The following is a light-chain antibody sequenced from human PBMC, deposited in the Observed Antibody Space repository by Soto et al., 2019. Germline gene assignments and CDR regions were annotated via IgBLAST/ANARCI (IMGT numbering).Light chain of an antibody. J-gene: IGKJ3*01. V-gene: IGKV1-27*01. Sequence: DIQMTQSPTSLSASVGDRVTITCRASQGIRNFVAWYQQKPGKPPKLLIYAASTLQSGVRSRFSGSGSGTDFTLTINSLQPEDVATYSCQKYSSVPVFGPGTKVEI. CDR2: AAS. CDR3: QKYSSVPV. CDR1: QGIRNF.